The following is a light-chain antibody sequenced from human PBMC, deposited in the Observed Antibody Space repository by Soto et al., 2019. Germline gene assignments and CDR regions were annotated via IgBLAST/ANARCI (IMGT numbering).Light chain of an antibody. Sequence: QLVLTQSPSASASLGASVKLTCTLSSGHSNYAIAWHQQQSEKGPRYLMKLNSDGSHSKGDGIPDRFSGSSSGAERYRTISSLQSEDEADYYCQTWGSGIVVFGGGTKLNVL. CDR3: QTWGSGIVV. V-gene: IGLV4-69*01. J-gene: IGLJ2*01. CDR1: SGHSNYA. CDR2: LNSDGSH.